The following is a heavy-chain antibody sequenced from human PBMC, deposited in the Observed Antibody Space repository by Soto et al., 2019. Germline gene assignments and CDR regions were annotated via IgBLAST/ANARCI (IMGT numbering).Heavy chain of an antibody. V-gene: IGHV4-61*01. CDR1: GGSVSGGSYF. CDR2: FYYSGST. Sequence: SETLSLTCTVSGGSVSGGSYFWSWVRQPPGKGLEWIGYFYYSGSTKYNPSLKSRVTILEDTSKNQFSLKLNSVTAADTAVYYCAGEPSPWGQGTLVTVSS. J-gene: IGHJ5*02. CDR3: AGEPSP.